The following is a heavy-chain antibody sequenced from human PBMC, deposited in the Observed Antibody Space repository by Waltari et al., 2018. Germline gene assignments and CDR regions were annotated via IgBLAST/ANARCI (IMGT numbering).Heavy chain of an antibody. J-gene: IGHJ3*02. Sequence: QVQLQQWGAGLLKPSETLSLTCAVYGGSFSGYSWSWIRQPPGNGLEWIGEINHSGSTIYHPSLKSRVTISVDTSKNQFSLKLSSVTAADTAVYYCARTGYDSSGYPSAFDIWGQGTMVTVAS. V-gene: IGHV4-34*01. D-gene: IGHD3-22*01. CDR3: ARTGYDSSGYPSAFDI. CDR2: INHSGST. CDR1: GGSFSGYS.